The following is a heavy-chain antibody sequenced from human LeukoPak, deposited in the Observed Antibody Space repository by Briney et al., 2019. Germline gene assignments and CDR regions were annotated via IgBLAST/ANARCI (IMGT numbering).Heavy chain of an antibody. V-gene: IGHV4-4*07. D-gene: IGHD4-17*01. J-gene: IGHJ5*02. Sequence: PSETLSLTCTVSGGSISSYYWSWIWQPAGKGLEWIGRIYTSGSTNYNPSLKSRVTMSVDTSKNQFSLKLSSVTTADTAVYYCARANDYGDYELQYNWFDPWGQGTLVTVSS. CDR2: IYTSGST. CDR3: ARANDYGDYELQYNWFDP. CDR1: GGSISSYY.